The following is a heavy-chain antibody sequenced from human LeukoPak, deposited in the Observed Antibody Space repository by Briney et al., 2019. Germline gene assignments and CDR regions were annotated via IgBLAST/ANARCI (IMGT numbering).Heavy chain of an antibody. CDR3: GVIGGISS. Sequence: GGSLRLSCSASGFAFSIYAMHWVRQAPGKGLEYVSAITSNGGSTFHADSVNDRFTISRDNSKNALYLQMSSLRAEDTAVYYCGVIGGISSWGQGTLVTVSS. CDR1: GFAFSIYA. D-gene: IGHD2-15*01. V-gene: IGHV3-64D*08. CDR2: ITSNGGST. J-gene: IGHJ5*02.